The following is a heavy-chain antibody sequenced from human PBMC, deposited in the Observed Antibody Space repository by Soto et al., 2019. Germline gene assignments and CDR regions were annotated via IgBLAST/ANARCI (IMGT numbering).Heavy chain of an antibody. Sequence: SETLSLTCTVSGGSISSGGYYWSWIRQHPGKGLEWIGYINYSGSTYYNPSLKSRVTISVDTSDSQLSLKMSSVTAADTAVYYCARYYYDRSGYYGLDYWGQGTLVTV. CDR3: ARYYYDRSGYYGLDY. J-gene: IGHJ4*02. CDR2: INYSGST. D-gene: IGHD3-22*01. CDR1: GGSISSGGYY. V-gene: IGHV4-31*03.